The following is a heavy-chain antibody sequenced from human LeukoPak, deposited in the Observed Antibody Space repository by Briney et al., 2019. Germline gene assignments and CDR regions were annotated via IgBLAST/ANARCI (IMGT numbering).Heavy chain of an antibody. Sequence: PGGSLRLSCAASGFTFSNYWMAWVRQAPGKGLEWVSYISSSSTTIYQADSVKGRFTISRDNSKNTLYLQMNSLRAEDTAVYYCAKVEGPLPWQQWLDYWGQGTLVTVSS. CDR2: ISSSSTTI. J-gene: IGHJ4*02. CDR1: GFTFSNYW. D-gene: IGHD6-19*01. V-gene: IGHV3-48*01. CDR3: AKVEGPLPWQQWLDY.